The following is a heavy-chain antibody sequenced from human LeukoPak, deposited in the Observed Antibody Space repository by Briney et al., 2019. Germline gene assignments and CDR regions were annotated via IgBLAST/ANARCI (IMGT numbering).Heavy chain of an antibody. D-gene: IGHD2-2*03. V-gene: IGHV1-18*01. CDR2: ISVYNGNT. Sequence: ASVKVSCKASGYTFTSYGLSWVRQAPGQGLEWMGWISVYNGNTNYAQKFQGRVTMTTDTSTSTAYMELRSLRSDDTAVYYCATHRGYCSSTSCQNELELDYWGQGTLVTVSS. CDR1: GYTFTSYG. J-gene: IGHJ4*02. CDR3: ATHRGYCSSTSCQNELELDY.